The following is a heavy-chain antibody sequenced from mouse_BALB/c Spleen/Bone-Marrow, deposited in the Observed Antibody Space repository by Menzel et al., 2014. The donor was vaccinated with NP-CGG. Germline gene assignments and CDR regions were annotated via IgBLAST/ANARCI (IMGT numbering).Heavy chain of an antibody. Sequence: EVKLEESGTVLARPGASVKMSCKASGYAFTSYWMHWVKQRPGQGLEWIGAIYPGNSDTSYNQKFKGKAKLTAVTSTSTAHMDLSSLTNEDSAVYYCTRGITTVVATRAMDYWGQGTSVTVSS. CDR1: GYAFTSYW. V-gene: IGHV1-5*01. J-gene: IGHJ4*01. CDR2: IYPGNSDT. D-gene: IGHD1-1*01. CDR3: TRGITTVVATRAMDY.